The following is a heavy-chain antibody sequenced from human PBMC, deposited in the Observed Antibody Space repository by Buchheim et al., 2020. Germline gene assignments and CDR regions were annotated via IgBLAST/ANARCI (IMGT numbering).Heavy chain of an antibody. CDR3: ANLATLRTAGVPPDD. CDR1: GGTFSSYS. D-gene: IGHD3-10*01. Sequence: QVQLVQSGAEVKKPGSSVNVSCKASGGTFSSYSISWVRQAPGQGLEWMGRIIPILGTANYAQKIQGRVTITADKSTSTAYMELSSLRSEDAAVYYYANLATLRTAGVPPDDWGQGTL. J-gene: IGHJ4*02. V-gene: IGHV1-69*08. CDR2: IIPILGTA.